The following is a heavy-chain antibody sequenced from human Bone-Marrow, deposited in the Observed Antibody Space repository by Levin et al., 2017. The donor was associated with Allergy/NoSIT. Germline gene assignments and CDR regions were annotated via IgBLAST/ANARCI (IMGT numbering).Heavy chain of an antibody. V-gene: IGHV3-33*01. Sequence: GGSLRLSCATSGFRFSDYAMHWVRQGPGKGPEWVAIIWHDGSNKFYSDSVKGRFTISRDNYEATLSQQMNSMTAEETAVYYCVRAGIQLYPDYRGQGTLVTVS. CDR3: VRAGIQLYPDY. J-gene: IGHJ4*02. CDR1: GFRFSDYA. CDR2: IWHDGSNK. D-gene: IGHD5-18*01.